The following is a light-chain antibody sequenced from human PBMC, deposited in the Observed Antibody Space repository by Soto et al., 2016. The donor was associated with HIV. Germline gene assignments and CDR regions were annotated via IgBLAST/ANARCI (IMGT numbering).Light chain of an antibody. Sequence: DIQLTQSPSFLSASVGDRVTITCRASQGISGSLAWYQQKPGKAPNLLIYATSTLQNGVPSRFSGSGSGTEFTLTISTLEPEDFAIYYCQQLNTYPLTFGGGTKVEI. V-gene: IGKV1-9*01. J-gene: IGKJ4*01. CDR3: QQLNTYPLT. CDR2: ATS. CDR1: QGISGS.